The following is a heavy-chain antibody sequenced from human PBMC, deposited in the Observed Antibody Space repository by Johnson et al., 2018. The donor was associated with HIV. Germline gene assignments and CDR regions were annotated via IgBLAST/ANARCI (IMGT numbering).Heavy chain of an antibody. CDR2: IYSGGST. CDR1: GFTVSSNY. V-gene: IGHV3-53*01. Sequence: VQLVESGGGLIQPGGSLRLSCAASGFTVSSNYMSWVRQAPGKGLEWVSVIYSGGSTYYADSVKGRFTISRDNSKNTLYLQMNSLRAEDTAVYYCARGRYTTAEWDDAFDIWGQGTMVTVSS. CDR3: ARGRYTTAEWDDAFDI. J-gene: IGHJ3*02. D-gene: IGHD1-26*01.